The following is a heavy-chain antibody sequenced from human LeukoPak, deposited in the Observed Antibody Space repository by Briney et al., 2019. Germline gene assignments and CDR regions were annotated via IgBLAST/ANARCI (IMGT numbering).Heavy chain of an antibody. CDR3: AREGGGSSSYYFDY. CDR1: GFTFSDYY. D-gene: IGHD1-26*01. Sequence: GGSLRLSCAASGFTFSDYYMSWIRQAPGKGLEWVSYISSSGSIIYYADSVKGRFTISRDNVKKSLYLQVNSLRAEDTAVYYCAREGGGSSSYYFDYWGQGTPVTVSS. J-gene: IGHJ4*02. CDR2: ISSSGSII. V-gene: IGHV3-11*01.